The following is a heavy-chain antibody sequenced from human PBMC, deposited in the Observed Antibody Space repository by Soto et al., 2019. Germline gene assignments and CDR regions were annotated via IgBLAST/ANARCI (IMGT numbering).Heavy chain of an antibody. J-gene: IGHJ4*02. D-gene: IGHD2-21*02. CDR3: AKDAVPGDCVWLVSD. CDR1: GFSFSKYA. CDR2: ITGSGGTI. V-gene: IGHV3-23*01. Sequence: DVQLLESGGGLVQPGGYLRLSCAASGFSFSKYAMIWVRQAPGKVQEWVSGITGSGGTIEYTASVKGRFTISRDNSKNTVYLQMNSLSAEDTAMYYCAKDAVPGDCVWLVSDWGQGTHVTDS.